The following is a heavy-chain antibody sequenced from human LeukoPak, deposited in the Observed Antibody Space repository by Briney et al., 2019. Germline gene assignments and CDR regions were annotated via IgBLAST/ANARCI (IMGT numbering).Heavy chain of an antibody. J-gene: IGHJ4*02. D-gene: IGHD1-26*01. CDR3: ARVARGGGSYSGGSDY. CDR2: IYPGDSDT. CDR1: GYSFTSYW. Sequence: GESLKISCKGSGYSFTSYWIGWVRQMPGEGLEWMGIIYPGDSDTRYSPSFQGQVTISADKSISTAYLQWSSLKASDTAMYYCARVARGGGSYSGGSDYWGQGTLVTVSS. V-gene: IGHV5-51*01.